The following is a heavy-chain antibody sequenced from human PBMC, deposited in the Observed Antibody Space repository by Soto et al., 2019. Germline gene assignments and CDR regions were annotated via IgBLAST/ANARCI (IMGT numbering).Heavy chain of an antibody. D-gene: IGHD1-26*01. J-gene: IGHJ4*02. CDR2: MNPNSGGT. CDR1: GYTFTGYY. Sequence: ASVKVSCKASGYTFTGYYMYWVRQAPGQGLEWMGWMNPNSGGTSYAQKFQGRVTMTRDTSISTAYMELSRRRSDDTAVYYCARGPTWEFNVKEFDYWVQGTLVTVSS. V-gene: IGHV1-2*02. CDR3: ARGPTWEFNVKEFDY.